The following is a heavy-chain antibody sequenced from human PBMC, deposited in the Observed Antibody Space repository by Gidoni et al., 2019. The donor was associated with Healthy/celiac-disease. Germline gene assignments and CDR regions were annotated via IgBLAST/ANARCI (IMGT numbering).Heavy chain of an antibody. CDR1: GFTFSSYA. CDR2: ISGSGGST. CDR3: LLAAAGTGNWFDP. V-gene: IGHV3-23*01. J-gene: IGHJ5*02. D-gene: IGHD6-13*01. Sequence: EVQPLESGGGLVQPGGSLRLSCAASGFTFSSYAMSWVRQAPGKGLEWVSAISGSGGSTYYADSVKGRFTISRDNSKNTLYLQMNSLRAEDTAVYYCLLAAAGTGNWFDPWGQGTLVTVSS.